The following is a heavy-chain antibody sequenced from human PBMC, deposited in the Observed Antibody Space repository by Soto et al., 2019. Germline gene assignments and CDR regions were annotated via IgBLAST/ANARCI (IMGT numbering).Heavy chain of an antibody. V-gene: IGHV1-18*01. CDR2: VSGYNGDT. Sequence: ASVKVSCKTSGYTFTNFGVSWVRQAPGQGLEWVGWVSGYNGDTNYAQKFQGRVTMTTDTSADTAYMELRTLSHDDTAVYYCARDTWVAVAGTFDYWGQGTLVTVSS. CDR1: GYTFTNFG. D-gene: IGHD6-19*01. J-gene: IGHJ4*02. CDR3: ARDTWVAVAGTFDY.